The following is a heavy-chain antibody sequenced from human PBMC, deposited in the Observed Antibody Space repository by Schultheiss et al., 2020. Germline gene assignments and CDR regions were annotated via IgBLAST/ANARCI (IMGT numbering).Heavy chain of an antibody. CDR2: ISYDGSNK. V-gene: IGHV3-30*03. CDR3: ATDIVVVVAATPNDY. D-gene: IGHD2-15*01. CDR1: GFTFSSYG. Sequence: GGSLRLSCAASGFTFSSYGMHWVRQAPGKGLEWVAVISYDGSNKYYADSVKGRFTISRDNSKNTLYLQMNSLRAEDTAVYYCATDIVVVVAATPNDYWGQGTLVTVSS. J-gene: IGHJ4*02.